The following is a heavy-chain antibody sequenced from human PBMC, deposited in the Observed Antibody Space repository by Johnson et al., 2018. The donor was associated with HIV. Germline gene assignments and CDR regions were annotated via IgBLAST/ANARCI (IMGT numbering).Heavy chain of an antibody. Sequence: QVQLVESGGGVVQPGRSLRLSCAASGFTFSSYAMHWVRQAPGKGLEWVAVISYDGSNKYYADSVKGRFTISRDNSKNTLYLQMNSLRAEDTAVDYCARERYCSSTSCYFSRPPDAFDIWGQGTMVTVSS. D-gene: IGHD2-2*01. J-gene: IGHJ3*02. V-gene: IGHV3-30*04. CDR3: ARERYCSSTSCYFSRPPDAFDI. CDR1: GFTFSSYA. CDR2: ISYDGSNK.